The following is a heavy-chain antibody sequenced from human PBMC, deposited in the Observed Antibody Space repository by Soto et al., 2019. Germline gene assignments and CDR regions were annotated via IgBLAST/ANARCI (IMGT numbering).Heavy chain of an antibody. V-gene: IGHV3-23*01. CDR2: ISVSGGST. D-gene: IGHD1-7*01. J-gene: IGHJ3*02. Sequence: GGSLRLSCAASGFTFSSYAMSWVRQAPGKGLEWVSAISVSGGSTYYADSVKGRFTISRDNSKNTLYLQRNSLRAEDTAVYYCAKDCGKWNYDDAFDIWGQGTMVTVSS. CDR1: GFTFSSYA. CDR3: AKDCGKWNYDDAFDI.